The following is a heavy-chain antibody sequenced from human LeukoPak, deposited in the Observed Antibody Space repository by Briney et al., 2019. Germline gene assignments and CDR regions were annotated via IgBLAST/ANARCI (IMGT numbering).Heavy chain of an antibody. D-gene: IGHD6-19*01. CDR3: ARTYSSCWSYAFDI. CDR1: GFTFSSYA. V-gene: IGHV3-30*04. Sequence: PGRSLRLSCAASGFTFSSYAMHWVRQAPGKGLEWVAVISYDGTNKYYADSVKGRFTISRDNSNTTLYLQMNSLRAEETAVYYCARTYSSCWSYAFDIWGQGTMLTVSS. J-gene: IGHJ3*02. CDR2: ISYDGTNK.